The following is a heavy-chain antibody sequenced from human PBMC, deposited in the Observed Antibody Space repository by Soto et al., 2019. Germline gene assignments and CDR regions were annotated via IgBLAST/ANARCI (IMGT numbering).Heavy chain of an antibody. Sequence: GASVKVSFKASGYTFTSYYMHWVRQAPGQGLEWMGIINPSGGSTSYAQKFQGRVTMTRDTSTSTVYMELSSLRSEDTAVYYCARWGTGGDAFDIWGQGTMVTVSS. D-gene: IGHD7-27*01. CDR3: ARWGTGGDAFDI. V-gene: IGHV1-46*01. CDR2: INPSGGST. J-gene: IGHJ3*02. CDR1: GYTFTSYY.